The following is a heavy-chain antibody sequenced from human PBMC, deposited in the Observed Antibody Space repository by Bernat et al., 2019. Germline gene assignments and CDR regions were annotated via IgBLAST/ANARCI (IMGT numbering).Heavy chain of an antibody. CDR3: ATAVATTVNTFDY. V-gene: IGHV1-24*01. CDR2: FDPEDGET. CDR1: GYTLTELS. D-gene: IGHD4-17*01. J-gene: IGHJ4*02. Sequence: QVQLVQSGAEVKKPGASVKVSCKVSGYTLTELSMHWVRQAPGKGLEWMGGFDPEDGETIYAQKFQGRVTMTKDTSTVTAYMALSSLRSEDTAGYYCATAVATTVNTFDYGGQGALVTGSS.